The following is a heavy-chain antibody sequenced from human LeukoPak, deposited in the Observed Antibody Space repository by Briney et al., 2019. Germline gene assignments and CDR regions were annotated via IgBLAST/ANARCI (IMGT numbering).Heavy chain of an antibody. D-gene: IGHD1-1*01. CDR1: GYTFTSYY. CDR3: ARNVGSGFDY. CDR2: INPSGGST. J-gene: IGHJ4*02. Sequence: ASVKVSCKASGYTFTSYYMHWVRQAPGQGLEWMGIINPSGGSTSYAQKFQGRVTMTRDTSTSTVCVELSSLRSEDTAMHCCARNVGSGFDYWGQGTLVTVSS. V-gene: IGHV1-46*01.